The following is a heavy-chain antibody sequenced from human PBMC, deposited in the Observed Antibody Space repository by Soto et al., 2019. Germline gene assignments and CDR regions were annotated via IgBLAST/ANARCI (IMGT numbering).Heavy chain of an antibody. D-gene: IGHD4-17*01. J-gene: IGHJ6*03. CDR3: ARDQDYGDYYYYMDV. Sequence: QVQLQESGPGLVKPSGTLSLTCAVSSGSISSSNWWSWVRQPPGKGLEWIGEIYHSGSTNYNPSLTSRVTISVDKSKNQFSLKLSSVTAADTAVYYCARDQDYGDYYYYMDVWGKGTTVTVSS. CDR1: SGSISSSNW. CDR2: IYHSGST. V-gene: IGHV4-4*02.